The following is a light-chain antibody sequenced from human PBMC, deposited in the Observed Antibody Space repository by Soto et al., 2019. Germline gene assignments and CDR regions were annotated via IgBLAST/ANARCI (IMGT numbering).Light chain of an antibody. CDR1: QSVISDY. J-gene: IGKJ2*01. CDR2: GAS. V-gene: IGKV3-20*01. Sequence: ETVLTQSPGTLSLSPGETATLSCRASQSVISDYLAWYQQKPDQAPRLVIYGASGRAAGIPDRCNGSGSGTDFTLTISRLEPEDFAMYYCQQYGSSVFTFVQGTKLEIK. CDR3: QQYGSSVFT.